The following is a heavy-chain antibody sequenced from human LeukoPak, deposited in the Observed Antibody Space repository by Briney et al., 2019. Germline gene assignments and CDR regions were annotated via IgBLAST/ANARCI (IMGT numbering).Heavy chain of an antibody. CDR3: ARDDSFVSSGRYYYYMDV. J-gene: IGHJ6*03. V-gene: IGHV3-48*01. CDR1: GFTFSSYS. Sequence: GGSLRLSCAASGFTFSSYSMNWVRQAPGKGLEWVSYISSSSSTIYYADSVKGRFTISRDNAKNSLYLQMNSLRAEDTAVYYCARDDSFVSSGRYYYYMDVWGKGTTVTVSS. CDR2: ISSSSSTI. D-gene: IGHD6-19*01.